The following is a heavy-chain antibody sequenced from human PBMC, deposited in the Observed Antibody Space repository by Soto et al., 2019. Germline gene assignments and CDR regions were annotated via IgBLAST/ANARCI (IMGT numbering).Heavy chain of an antibody. Sequence: QMEQSGAEVRKPGSSVQVSCKPSGVSLTSYPMAWVRQAPGQGFEWMGGIIPIHGTTEYAQKFQGRVTITADESTNRATLELTGLTSEDTAVYYCARGWGLVSWGQGTLVTVSS. CDR2: IIPIHGTT. CDR1: GVSLTSYP. D-gene: IGHD3-16*01. CDR3: ARGWGLVS. J-gene: IGHJ4*02. V-gene: IGHV1-69*01.